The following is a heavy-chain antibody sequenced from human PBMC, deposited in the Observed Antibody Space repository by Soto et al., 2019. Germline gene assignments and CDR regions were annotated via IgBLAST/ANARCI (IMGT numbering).Heavy chain of an antibody. D-gene: IGHD5-12*01. CDR3: VRGRILRLRFGDFDS. Sequence: PSELLSLTCTVYGGSFTFSGYYWSWIRQPAGKGLEWIGEIYHIGTTKYNPSLESRVTISLDTSKNHFSLDLTSVTAADTAVYYCVRGRILRLRFGDFDSWGQGTLVTVSS. V-gene: IGHV4-34*01. J-gene: IGHJ4*02. CDR2: IYHIGTT. CDR1: GGSFTFSGYY.